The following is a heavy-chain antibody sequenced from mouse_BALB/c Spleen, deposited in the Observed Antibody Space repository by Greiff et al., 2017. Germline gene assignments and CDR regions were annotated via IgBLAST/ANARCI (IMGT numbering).Heavy chain of an antibody. CDR3: ASRDYYGSFDD. Sequence: VQLQESGAELVKPGASVKLSCKASGYTFTSYWMHWVKQRPGQGLEWIGEINPSNGRTNYNEKFKSKATLTVDKSSSTAYMQLSSLTSEDSAVYYCASRDYYGSFDDWGQGTTLTVSS. J-gene: IGHJ2*01. D-gene: IGHD1-1*01. CDR2: INPSNGRT. V-gene: IGHV1S81*02. CDR1: GYTFTSYW.